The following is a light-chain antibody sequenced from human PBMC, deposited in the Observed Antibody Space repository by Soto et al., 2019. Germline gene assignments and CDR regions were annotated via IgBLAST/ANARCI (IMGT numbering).Light chain of an antibody. CDR3: SSYAASNNFYFV. CDR2: EVT. J-gene: IGLJ3*02. V-gene: IGLV2-8*01. CDR1: SSDVGGYNY. Sequence: QSALTQPPSASGSPGQSVTISCTGTSSDVGGYNYVSWYQQYPGRAPKLMIYEVTKRPTGVPNRFSSSKSGNPASLTVSGLQAEDEADYYCSSYAASNNFYFVFGGGTKLTVL.